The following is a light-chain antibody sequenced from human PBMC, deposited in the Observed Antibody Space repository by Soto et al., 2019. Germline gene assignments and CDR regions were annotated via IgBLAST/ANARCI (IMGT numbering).Light chain of an antibody. CDR1: QSVSNKY. Sequence: IVLTQSPGTLSLSPGERPTLSWRASQSVSNKYLAWYQQKPGQAPRLLSYDASTRAAGIPARFSGSGSGTEFTLTISSLKSEDFEVYYCQQYNNWPRTFGQGTKVDI. V-gene: IGKV3-15*01. J-gene: IGKJ1*01. CDR3: QQYNNWPRT. CDR2: DAS.